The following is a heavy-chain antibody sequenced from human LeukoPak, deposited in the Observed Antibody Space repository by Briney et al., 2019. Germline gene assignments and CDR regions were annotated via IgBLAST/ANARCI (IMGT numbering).Heavy chain of an antibody. J-gene: IGHJ4*02. CDR2: ISGSGGST. D-gene: IGHD3-22*01. CDR3: AKGRWYYYDSSGYPYFDY. CDR1: GFTFSSYG. V-gene: IGHV3-23*01. Sequence: GGSLRLSCAASGFTFSSYGMSWVRQAPGKGLEWVSAISGSGGSTYYADSVKGRFTISRDNSKNTLYLQMNSLRAEDTAVYYCAKGRWYYYDSSGYPYFDYWGQGTLVTVSS.